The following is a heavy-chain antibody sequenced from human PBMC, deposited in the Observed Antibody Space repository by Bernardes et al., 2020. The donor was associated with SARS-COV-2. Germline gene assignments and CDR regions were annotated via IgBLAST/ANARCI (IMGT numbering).Heavy chain of an antibody. CDR1: GFNFSSYA. J-gene: IGHJ2*01. D-gene: IGHD3-10*01. CDR2: ITSSTTYI. CDR3: ARILRDKGFGSGYYDL. V-gene: IGHV3-21*01. Sequence: GGSLRLSCAASGFNFSSYAMNWVRQAPGKGLQWVSSITSSTTYIQYTDSVEGRFTVSRDNAKNSLYLEMTSLRAEDTAIYYCARILRDKGFGSGYYDLWGRGTLVTVSS.